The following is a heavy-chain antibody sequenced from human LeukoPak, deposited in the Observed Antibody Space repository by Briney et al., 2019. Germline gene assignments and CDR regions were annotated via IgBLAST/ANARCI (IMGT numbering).Heavy chain of an antibody. CDR2: IIPILGIA. J-gene: IGHJ5*01. CDR3: ARDSGYSSSWYAC. D-gene: IGHD6-13*01. CDR1: GGTFSSYA. Sequence: SVKVSCKASGGTFSSYAISWVRQAPGQGLEWMGRIIPILGIANYAQKFQGRVTITADKSTSTAYMELSSLRSEDTAVYCCARDSGYSSSWYACWGQGTLVTVSS. V-gene: IGHV1-69*04.